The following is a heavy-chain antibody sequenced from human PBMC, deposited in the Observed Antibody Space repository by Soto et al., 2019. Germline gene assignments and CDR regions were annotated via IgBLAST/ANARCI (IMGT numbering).Heavy chain of an antibody. CDR1: GGSITSNW. CDR2: IFHTGSA. V-gene: IGHV4-4*02. Sequence: QVQLQESGPGLMKPSGTLSLTCAVSGGSITSNWWSWVRQPPGKGLEWIAEIFHTGSANYYPSLMGRLTISMDKSRSHLSLTLNSVTAADTAVYYCARHIAVSGTRGFDHWGQGTLVTVSS. D-gene: IGHD2-21*01. CDR3: ARHIAVSGTRGFDH. J-gene: IGHJ4*02.